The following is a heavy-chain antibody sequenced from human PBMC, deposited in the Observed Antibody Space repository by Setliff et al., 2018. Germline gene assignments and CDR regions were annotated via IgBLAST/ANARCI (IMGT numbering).Heavy chain of an antibody. V-gene: IGHV1-69-2*01. J-gene: IGHJ4*02. CDR3: ATDPFYYDSSGVDDY. CDR2: VDPEDGET. Sequence: GASVKVSCKASGYTFTDYYMHWVQQAPGKGLEWMGRVDPEDGETIYAEKFQGKVTITADTSTDTAYMELSSLRSEDTAVYYCATDPFYYDSSGVDDYWGQGTLVTVSS. D-gene: IGHD3-22*01. CDR1: GYTFTDYY.